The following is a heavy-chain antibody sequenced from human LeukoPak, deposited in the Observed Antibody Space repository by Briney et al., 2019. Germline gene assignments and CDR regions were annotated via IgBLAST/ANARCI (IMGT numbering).Heavy chain of an antibody. V-gene: IGHV4-4*08. J-gene: IGHJ3*02. CDR3: ARRGHGGRSFDI. CDR1: GGSMSSYY. CDR2: IYSSGTT. Sequence: SESLSLTWTVSGGSMSSYYWSSIRQPPGNGLGWMVYIYSSGTTHYNPSLKRRVPISVDTSKNQFSLQLSSVTAADTAVFYCARRGHGGRSFDIWGQGTMATVSS. D-gene: IGHD3-10*01.